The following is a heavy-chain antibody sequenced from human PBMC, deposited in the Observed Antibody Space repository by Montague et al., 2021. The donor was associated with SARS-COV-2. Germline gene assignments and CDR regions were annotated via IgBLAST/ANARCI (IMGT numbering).Heavy chain of an antibody. CDR2: VSSIGGST. Sequence: SFSASGFPFSTYAMSWVRQAPGKGLEWVSTVSSIGGSTFYADSVKGRFTVSRDNSKNTLYLQMNSLRAEDTAVYYCAKDLEQWLVGRDYFDYWGQGTLVTVSS. V-gene: IGHV3-23*01. CDR3: AKDLEQWLVGRDYFDY. J-gene: IGHJ4*02. D-gene: IGHD6-19*01. CDR1: GFPFSTYA.